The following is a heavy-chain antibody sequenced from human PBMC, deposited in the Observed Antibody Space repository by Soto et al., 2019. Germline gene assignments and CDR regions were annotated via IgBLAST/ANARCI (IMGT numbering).Heavy chain of an antibody. CDR3: ARDYVMVRGVNSNFDY. Sequence: PGGSLRLSCAASGFTFSSYRMNWVRQAPGKGLEWVSYISSSSSTIYYADSVKGRFTISRDNAKNSLYLQMNSLRDEDTAVYYCARDYVMVRGVNSNFDYWGQGTLVTVSS. CDR2: ISSSSSTI. V-gene: IGHV3-48*02. CDR1: GFTFSSYR. D-gene: IGHD3-10*01. J-gene: IGHJ4*02.